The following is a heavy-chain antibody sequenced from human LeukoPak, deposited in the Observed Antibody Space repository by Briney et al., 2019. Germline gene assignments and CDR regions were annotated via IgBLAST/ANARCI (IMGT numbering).Heavy chain of an antibody. CDR2: INHSGST. J-gene: IGHJ4*02. V-gene: IGHV4-34*01. Sequence: SETLSLTCAVYGGSFSGYYWSWIRQPPGKGLEWIGEINHSGSTNYNPSLKSRVTISVDTSKNQFSLKLSSVTAADTAVYYCARNINQRGSYYFDYWAREPWSPSPQ. CDR1: GGSFSGYY. CDR3: ARNINQRGSYYFDY. D-gene: IGHD1-26*01.